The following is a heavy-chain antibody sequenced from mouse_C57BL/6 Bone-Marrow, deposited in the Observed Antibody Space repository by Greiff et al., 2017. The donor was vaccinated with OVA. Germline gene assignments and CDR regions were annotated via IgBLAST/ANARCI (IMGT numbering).Heavy chain of an antibody. CDR2: ISSGSSTI. J-gene: IGHJ3*01. Sequence: EVKVEESGGGLVKPGGSLKLSCAASGFTFSDYGMHWVRQAPEKGLEWVAYISSGSSTIYYADTVKGRFTISRDNAKNTLFLQMTSLRSEDTAMYYWARNYYGSSSPFAYWGQGTLVTVAA. CDR1: GFTFSDYG. V-gene: IGHV5-17*01. CDR3: ARNYYGSSSPFAY. D-gene: IGHD1-1*01.